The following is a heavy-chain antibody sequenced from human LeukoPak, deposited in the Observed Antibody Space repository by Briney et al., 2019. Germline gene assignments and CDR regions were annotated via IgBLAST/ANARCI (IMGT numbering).Heavy chain of an antibody. CDR2: ISYDGSNK. V-gene: IGHV3-30*04. D-gene: IGHD5-24*01. CDR3: ARGAPRDGYNLADY. Sequence: GGSLRLSCAASGFTFSSYAMHWVRQAPGKGLEWVAVISYDGSNKYYADSVKGRFTISRVNSKNTLYLQMNSLRAEDTAVYYCARGAPRDGYNLADYWGQGTLVTVSS. CDR1: GFTFSSYA. J-gene: IGHJ4*02.